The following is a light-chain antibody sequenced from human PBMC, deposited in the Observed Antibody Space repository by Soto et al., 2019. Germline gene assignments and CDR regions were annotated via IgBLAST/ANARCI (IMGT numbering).Light chain of an antibody. CDR3: QQSYSTPIT. V-gene: IGKV1-39*01. CDR1: QDIKSN. Sequence: DIQMTQSPPSLSGFVGDRVSITCRSSQDIKSNLNWYQQKPGEAPKLLISDVSNLETGVPSRFSGSGSGTDFTLTISSLQPEDFATYYCQQSYSTPITFGQGTRLEIK. J-gene: IGKJ5*01. CDR2: DVS.